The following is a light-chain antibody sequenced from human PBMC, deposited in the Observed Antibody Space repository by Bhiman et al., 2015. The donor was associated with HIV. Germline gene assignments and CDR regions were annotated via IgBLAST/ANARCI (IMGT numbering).Light chain of an antibody. CDR3: QAWDSSTAVV. V-gene: IGLV3-1*01. J-gene: IGLJ2*01. Sequence: SYELTQPPSVSVSPGQTASITCSGDKLGDKYASWYHQKPGHSPVLVIYEDSKRPSGIPERFSGSNSGNTATLTISGTQAMDEADYYCQAWDSSTAVVFGGGTKLTVL. CDR2: EDS. CDR1: KLGDKY.